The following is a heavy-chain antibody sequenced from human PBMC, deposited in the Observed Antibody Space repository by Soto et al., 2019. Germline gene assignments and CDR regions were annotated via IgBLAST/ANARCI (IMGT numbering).Heavy chain of an antibody. J-gene: IGHJ6*02. Sequence: ASVKVSCKASGYTFTSHYFHWVRQAPGQGLEWMGIINPSGGGTSYAQKFQGRVTMTRNTSISTAYMELSSLRSEDTAVYYCARERSYGMDVWGQGTTVTVSS. CDR2: INPSGGGT. CDR3: ARERSYGMDV. V-gene: IGHV1-46*01. CDR1: GYTFTSHY.